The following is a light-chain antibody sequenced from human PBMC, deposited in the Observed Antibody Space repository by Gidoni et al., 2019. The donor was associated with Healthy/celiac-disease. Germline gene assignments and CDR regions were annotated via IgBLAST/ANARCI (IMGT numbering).Light chain of an antibody. J-gene: IGKJ3*01. CDR3: QQYGSSHFT. CDR2: GAS. Sequence: EIVLTLSQGTLSLSPGERATLSCRASQSVSSSYLAWYQQKPGQAPRLLIYGASSRATCIPDRFSGSGSGTDFTLTISRLEPEDFAVYYCQQYGSSHFTFGPGTKVDIK. V-gene: IGKV3-20*01. CDR1: QSVSSSY.